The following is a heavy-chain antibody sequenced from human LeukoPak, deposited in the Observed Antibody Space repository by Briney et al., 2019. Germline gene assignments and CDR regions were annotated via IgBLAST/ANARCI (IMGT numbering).Heavy chain of an antibody. D-gene: IGHD4-17*01. V-gene: IGHV4-38-2*02. J-gene: IGHJ4*02. CDR1: DYSISSTYY. CDR3: ARVWDHDYGDLYFDY. Sequence: SETLSLTCSVSDYSISSTYYWGWIRQPPGQGLEWIGNIYHTGSTYYNPSLKSRVTISLDTSKDQFSLKLSSVTAADTAVYYCARVWDHDYGDLYFDYWGQGNLVTVSS. CDR2: IYHTGST.